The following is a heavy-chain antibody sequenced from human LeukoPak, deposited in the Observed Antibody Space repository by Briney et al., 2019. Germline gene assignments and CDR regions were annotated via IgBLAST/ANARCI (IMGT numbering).Heavy chain of an antibody. CDR2: INPEVGTT. J-gene: IGHJ4*02. Sequence: PGGSLRPSCARSGYTFSRYWIDWVRQAPHEGLVWVSRINPEVGTTTYADSVKVRFTISRDNAKNTLYLQMNSLSGEDTAVYYCARDYSGYDDYWGQGTLVTVSS. D-gene: IGHD3-22*01. CDR3: ARDYSGYDDY. CDR1: GYTFSRYW. V-gene: IGHV3-74*01.